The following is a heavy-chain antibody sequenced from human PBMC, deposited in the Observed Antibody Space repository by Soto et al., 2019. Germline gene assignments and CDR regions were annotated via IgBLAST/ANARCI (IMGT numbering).Heavy chain of an antibody. CDR1: GGSISSYY. V-gene: IGHV4-59*08. CDR3: ARLEVVPAAREYYYYYYYMDV. Sequence: SETLSLTCTVSGGSISSYYWSWIRQPPGKGLEWIGYIYYSGSTNYNPSLKSRVTISVDTSKNQFSLKLSSVTAADTAVYYCARLEVVPAAREYYYYYYYMDVWGKGTTVTVSS. J-gene: IGHJ6*03. CDR2: IYYSGST. D-gene: IGHD2-2*01.